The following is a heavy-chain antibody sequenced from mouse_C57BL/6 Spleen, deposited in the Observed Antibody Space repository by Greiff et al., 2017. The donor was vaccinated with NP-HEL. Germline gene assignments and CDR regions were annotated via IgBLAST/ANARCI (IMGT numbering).Heavy chain of an antibody. Sequence: QVQLQQSGAELVKPGASVKMSCKASGYTFTSYWITWVKQRPGQGLEWIGDIYPGSGSTNYNEKFKSKATLTVDTSSSTAYMQLSSLTSEDSAVYYCARWGQLRPGLFDYWGQGTTLTVSS. CDR3: ARWGQLRPGLFDY. J-gene: IGHJ2*01. D-gene: IGHD3-2*02. V-gene: IGHV1-55*01. CDR1: GYTFTSYW. CDR2: IYPGSGST.